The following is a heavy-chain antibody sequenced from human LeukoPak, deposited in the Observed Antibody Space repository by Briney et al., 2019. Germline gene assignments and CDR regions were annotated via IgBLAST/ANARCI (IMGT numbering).Heavy chain of an antibody. CDR3: ARHGSYQWAIDD. D-gene: IGHD3-10*01. CDR2: IYDIVST. CDR1: SGSTGGSISGNY. J-gene: IGHJ4*02. V-gene: IGHV4-59*08. Sequence: PSETLSLTCTVSSGSTGGSISGNYWPWIRQSPGKGLEWIGNIYDIVSTNYNPSLKSRVTISIDTSKKQFSLRLKSVTAADTAVYYCARHGSYQWAIDDWGQGTLVTVSS.